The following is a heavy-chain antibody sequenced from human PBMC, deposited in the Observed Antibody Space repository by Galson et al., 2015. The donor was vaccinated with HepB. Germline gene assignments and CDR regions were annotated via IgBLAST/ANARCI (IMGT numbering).Heavy chain of an antibody. CDR2: IWYDGTNK. CDR1: GFNFRNYG. CDR3: AKSPWNTYYFDY. J-gene: IGHJ4*02. V-gene: IGHV3-30*02. D-gene: IGHD1/OR15-1a*01. Sequence: SLRLSCAASGFNFRNYGMHWVRQAPGKGLEWVAIIWYDGTNKYYAGSVRGRFTISRDNSKNTLYLQMNSLRAEDTAVYYCAKSPWNTYYFDYWGQGTLVTVSS.